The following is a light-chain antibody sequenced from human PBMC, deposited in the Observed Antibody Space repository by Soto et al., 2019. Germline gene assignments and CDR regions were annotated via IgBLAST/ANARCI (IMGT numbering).Light chain of an antibody. CDR2: AAS. J-gene: IGKJ1*01. V-gene: IGKV1-9*01. CDR3: QQISKYPRT. CDR1: QAINSY. Sequence: QLTQSPSSLSASVGDRVTITCRASQAINSYVAWYQQKPGKAPKLLIYAASTLQSGVPSRFSGSASEADFTISSSSLQPEDFATYYCQQISKYPRTFGQGTKVEVK.